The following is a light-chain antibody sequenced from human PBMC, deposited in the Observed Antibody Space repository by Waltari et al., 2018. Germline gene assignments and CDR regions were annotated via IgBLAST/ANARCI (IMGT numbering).Light chain of an antibody. V-gene: IGKV3-11*01. CDR3: QQRSNWPHT. Sequence: EIVLTQSPATLSLSPGERATLSCRASQRVSSYLAWYPQKPGQAPRLLIYDASNRATGIPPRFSRSGSGEDFTLPISSLEPEDFAVYYCQQRSNWPHTFGQGTRLEIK. CDR1: QRVSSY. CDR2: DAS. J-gene: IGKJ5*01.